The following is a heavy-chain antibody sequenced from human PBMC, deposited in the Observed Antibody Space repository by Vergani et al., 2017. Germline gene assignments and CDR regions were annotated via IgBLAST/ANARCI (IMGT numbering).Heavy chain of an antibody. CDR2: IYHSGST. V-gene: IGHV4-30-4*08. J-gene: IGHJ4*01. D-gene: IGHD3-22*01. CDR3: ARIGPYFHDSRIDY. Sequence: QVHLQESGPGLVKSSQTLSLTFTVSGVSFRSADYYWSWIRQAPGKGLEWIGYIYHSGSTSYNPSLKSRVSMSVETSKNQFSLNLRSVTAADTAIYYCARIGPYFHDSRIDYWGQGRLVTVSS. CDR1: GVSFRSADYY.